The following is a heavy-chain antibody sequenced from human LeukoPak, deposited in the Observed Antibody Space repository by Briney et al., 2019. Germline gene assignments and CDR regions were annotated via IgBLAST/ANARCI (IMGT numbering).Heavy chain of an antibody. D-gene: IGHD3-22*01. Sequence: PGGSLRLSCAASGFTFSSYAISRVRQAPGKGLEWVTVIWSDGSNKYYADSVKGRFTISRDNSKNTLYLQMNSLRAEDTAVYYCARGYYAGRGHHFEYWGQGTLVTVSS. V-gene: IGHV3-33*08. CDR3: ARGYYAGRGHHFEY. CDR2: IWSDGSNK. J-gene: IGHJ4*02. CDR1: GFTFSSYA.